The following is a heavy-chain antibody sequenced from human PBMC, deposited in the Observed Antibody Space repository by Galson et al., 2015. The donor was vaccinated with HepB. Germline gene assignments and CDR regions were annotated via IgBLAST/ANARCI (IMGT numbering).Heavy chain of an antibody. D-gene: IGHD4-17*01. Sequence: SLRLSCAASGFTFSSYWMHWVRQAPGKGLVWVSHINGDGDTTNYADSVKGRFTISRDNSKNTLYLQLNSLRAEDTAVYYCAAHTADGESTFDFWGQGTLVTVSS. CDR1: GFTFSSYW. CDR2: INGDGDTT. J-gene: IGHJ4*02. CDR3: AAHTADGESTFDF. V-gene: IGHV3-74*01.